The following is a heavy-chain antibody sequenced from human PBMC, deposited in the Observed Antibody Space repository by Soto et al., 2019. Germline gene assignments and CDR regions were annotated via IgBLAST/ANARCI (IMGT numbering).Heavy chain of an antibody. V-gene: IGHV1-3*01. CDR3: ARKDYYDSGMYYFDY. Sequence: ASVKVSCKTSGYTFNKYPIHWVRQAPGQGLEWMGWINPGNGDTGYSQKFQDRVTVTRDTSASTAYMELSSLRSEDTAVYYCARKDYYDSGMYYFDYWGQGTLVTVSS. J-gene: IGHJ4*02. CDR2: INPGNGDT. D-gene: IGHD3-22*01. CDR1: GYTFNKYP.